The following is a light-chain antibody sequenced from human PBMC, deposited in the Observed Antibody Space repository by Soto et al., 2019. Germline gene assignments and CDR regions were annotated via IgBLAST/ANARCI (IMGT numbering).Light chain of an antibody. V-gene: IGKV3-11*01. Sequence: IVLTQSPATFSLSPGQRATLTCWASQNIRNYLIWYQQKPGKAPRLLIYEALNRATGIPARFSGSGSGTDFTLTISSLQADDFAIYYCQQYNSYSWTFGQGTKVDI. CDR3: QQYNSYSWT. J-gene: IGKJ1*01. CDR2: EAL. CDR1: QNIRNY.